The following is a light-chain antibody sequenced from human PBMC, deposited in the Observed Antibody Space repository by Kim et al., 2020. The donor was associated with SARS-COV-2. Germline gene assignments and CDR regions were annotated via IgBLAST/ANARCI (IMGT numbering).Light chain of an antibody. CDR2: DAS. CDR1: QSVSSH. V-gene: IGKV3-11*01. CDR3: QQRSNWRLT. Sequence: LCPGERATLSCRASQSVSSHLAWYQQKPGQAPRLLIYDASNRATGIPARFSGSGSGTDFTLTISSLEPEDFAVYYCQQRSNWRLTFGGGTKVDIK. J-gene: IGKJ4*01.